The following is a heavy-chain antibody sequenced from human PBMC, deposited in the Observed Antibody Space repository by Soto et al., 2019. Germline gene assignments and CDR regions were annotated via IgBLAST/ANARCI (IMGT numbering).Heavy chain of an antibody. Sequence: QVQLVQSGAEVKKPGASVKVSFKASGYTVTNFGISWVRQAPGQGLEWMGWISAYNGNTNSAQEFHGRVTMPTDTSTSPAYMELRSLRSDDTAVYHCARGRTAIDYWGQGTLVTVSS. D-gene: IGHD2-21*02. CDR2: ISAYNGNT. V-gene: IGHV1-18*01. CDR1: GYTVTNFG. J-gene: IGHJ4*02. CDR3: ARGRTAIDY.